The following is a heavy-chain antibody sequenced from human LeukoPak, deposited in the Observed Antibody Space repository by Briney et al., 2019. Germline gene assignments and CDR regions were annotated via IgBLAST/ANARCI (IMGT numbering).Heavy chain of an antibody. CDR3: ARDSAYGDYGVIDY. D-gene: IGHD4-17*01. CDR2: INTFGTTA. Sequence: GGSLRLSCAVSGFTFSSYWMNWVRQVPGKGLVWVSHINTFGTTATYADSVKGRFTISRDNAKNSLYLQMNSLRAEDTAVYYCARDSAYGDYGVIDYWGQGTLVTVSS. CDR1: GFTFSSYW. J-gene: IGHJ4*02. V-gene: IGHV3-74*01.